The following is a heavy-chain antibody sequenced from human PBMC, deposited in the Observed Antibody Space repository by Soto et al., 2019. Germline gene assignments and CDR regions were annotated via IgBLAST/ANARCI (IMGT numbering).Heavy chain of an antibody. V-gene: IGHV4-30-4*01. CDR2: IYYSGST. CDR3: ARDQSYDSSGYYSCGFDY. Sequence: PSETLSLTCTVSGGSISSGDYYWSWIRQPPGKGLEWIGYIYYSGSTYYNPSLKSRVTISVDTSKNQFSLKLSSVTAADTAVYYCARDQSYDSSGYYSCGFDYWGQGTLVTVSS. CDR1: GGSISSGDYY. D-gene: IGHD3-22*01. J-gene: IGHJ4*02.